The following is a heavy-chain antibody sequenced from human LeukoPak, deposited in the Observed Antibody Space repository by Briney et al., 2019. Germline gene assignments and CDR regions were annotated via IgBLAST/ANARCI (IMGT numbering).Heavy chain of an antibody. CDR2: INPSGGST. J-gene: IGHJ6*03. CDR1: GYTFTSYY. V-gene: IGHV1-46*01. CDR3: ARGCTAMGHYYYYYYMDV. Sequence: ASVKASCKASGYTFTSYYMHWVRQAPGQGLEWMGIINPSGGSTSYAQKFQGRVTMTRDTSTSTVYMELSSLRSEDTAVYYCARGCTAMGHYYYYYYMDVWGKGTTVTVSS. D-gene: IGHD5-18*01.